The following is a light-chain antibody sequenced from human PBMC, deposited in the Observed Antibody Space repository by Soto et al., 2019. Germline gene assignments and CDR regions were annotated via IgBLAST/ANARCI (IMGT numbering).Light chain of an antibody. V-gene: IGLV1-40*01. CDR1: SSNIGAGSD. Sequence: QSVLTQPPSVSGAPGQRVTISCTGSSSNIGAGSDVHWYHHLPGTAPKLLIFGNTTRPSGVPDRFSGTKSGTSASLAITGLQAEDEADYYCHSYDSTLSASIFGGGTKLTV. CDR3: HSYDSTLSASI. CDR2: GNT. J-gene: IGLJ2*01.